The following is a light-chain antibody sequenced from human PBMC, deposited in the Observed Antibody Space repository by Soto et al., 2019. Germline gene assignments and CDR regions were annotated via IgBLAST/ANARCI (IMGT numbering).Light chain of an antibody. V-gene: IGKV3-11*01. CDR2: DAS. CDR3: QQRSNWPIT. J-gene: IGKJ5*01. Sequence: LTQSPATLSLSPGERATISCRASQSVSSYLAWYQQKPGQAPRLLIYDASNRHSGIPARFSGSGSGTDFTLTISSLEPEDFAVYYCQQRSNWPITLGQGTLPDIK. CDR1: QSVSSY.